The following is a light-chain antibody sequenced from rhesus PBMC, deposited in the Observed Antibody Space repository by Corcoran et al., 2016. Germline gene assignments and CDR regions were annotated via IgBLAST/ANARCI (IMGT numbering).Light chain of an antibody. J-gene: IGKJ3*01. V-gene: IGKV1-22*01. CDR2: KAS. Sequence: DIQMTQSPSSLSASVGDTVTITCRASQGISSWLAWYQQKPGKAPKILIYKASNLQSGVPSRFSGSGSGTDLTLTISSLQSEDFTTYYCPQYISRPFTFGPGTKLDIK. CDR3: PQYISRPFT. CDR1: QGISSW.